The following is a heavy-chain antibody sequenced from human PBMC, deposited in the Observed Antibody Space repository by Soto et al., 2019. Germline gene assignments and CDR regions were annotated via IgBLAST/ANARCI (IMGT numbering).Heavy chain of an antibody. CDR1: GFTFSDYY. D-gene: IGHD3-22*01. Sequence: GGSLRLSCAASGFTFSDYYMSWIRQAPGKGLEWVSYISSSSSYTNYADSVKGRFTISRDNAKNSLYLQMNSLRAEDTAVYYCARGQVYDSSGFPGYWGQGTLVTVSS. CDR3: ARGQVYDSSGFPGY. J-gene: IGHJ4*02. V-gene: IGHV3-11*06. CDR2: ISSSSSYT.